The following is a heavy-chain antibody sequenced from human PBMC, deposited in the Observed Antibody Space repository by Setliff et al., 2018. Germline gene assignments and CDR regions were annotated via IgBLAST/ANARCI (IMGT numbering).Heavy chain of an antibody. CDR3: ARAHTWSLPNDNSGYPGWFDP. CDR2: IYHSGTT. V-gene: IGHV4-4*02. Sequence: PSETLSLTCAVSGGSISSPNWWNWVRQPPGKGLEWIGEIYHSGTTNYNPSLKSRVTMSVDTSKNHVSLKLSAVTAADTAVYYCARAHTWSLPNDNSGYPGWFDPWGQGTLVTVSS. D-gene: IGHD3-22*01. J-gene: IGHJ5*02. CDR1: GGSISSPNW.